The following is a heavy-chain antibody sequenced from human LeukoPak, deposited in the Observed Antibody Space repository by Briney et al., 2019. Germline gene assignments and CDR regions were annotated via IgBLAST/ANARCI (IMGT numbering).Heavy chain of an antibody. J-gene: IGHJ4*02. V-gene: IGHV3-21*01. Sequence: GGSLRLYCAVSGFTFSSYSMSWVRQAPGKGLEWVSSISSSGTYKYYADSVKGRITISRDNAKNSLYLQMNSLRAEDTAVYYCARVSSGWFYYFDYWGQGTLVTVSS. CDR2: ISSSGTYK. CDR1: GFTFSSYS. CDR3: ARVSSGWFYYFDY. D-gene: IGHD6-19*01.